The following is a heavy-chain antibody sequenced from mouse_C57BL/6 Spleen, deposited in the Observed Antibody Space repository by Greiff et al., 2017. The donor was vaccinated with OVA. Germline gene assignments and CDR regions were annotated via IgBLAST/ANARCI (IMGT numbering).Heavy chain of an antibody. Sequence: EVKLVESGPGLVKPSQSLSLTCSVTGYSITSGYYWNWIRQFPGNKLEWMGYISYDGSNNYNPSLKNRISITRDTSKNQFFLKLNSVTTEDTATYYCARDDDYGGYWGQGTTLTVSS. CDR3: ARDDDYGGY. J-gene: IGHJ2*01. CDR2: ISYDGSN. CDR1: GYSITSGYY. V-gene: IGHV3-6*01. D-gene: IGHD2-4*01.